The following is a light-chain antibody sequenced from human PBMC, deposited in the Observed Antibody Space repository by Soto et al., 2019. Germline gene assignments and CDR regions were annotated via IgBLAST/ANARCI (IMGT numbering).Light chain of an antibody. J-gene: IGLJ2*01. CDR2: GDT. CDR3: VTWDDSLNGVV. Sequence: QSVLTQPPSASGTPGQRVTISCSGSSPNIGGNTVKWYQQVPGTAPKLLIHGDTLRPSGVPDRFSGSKSGTSASLAISGLQSEDEAEYYCVTWDDSLNGVVFGGGTKLTVL. V-gene: IGLV1-44*01. CDR1: SPNIGGNT.